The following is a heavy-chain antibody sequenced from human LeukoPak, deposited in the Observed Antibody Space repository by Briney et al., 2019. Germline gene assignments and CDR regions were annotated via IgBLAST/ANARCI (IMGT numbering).Heavy chain of an antibody. CDR2: IYYSGST. Sequence: SETLSLTCTVSGGSISSGGYYWSWIRQHPGKGLEWIGHIYYSGSTYYNPSLKSRVTISVDTSKNQFSLKLSSVTAADTAVYYCAREVNTAMVHFDYWGQGTLVTVSS. J-gene: IGHJ4*02. V-gene: IGHV4-31*03. CDR3: AREVNTAMVHFDY. CDR1: GGSISSGGYY. D-gene: IGHD5-18*01.